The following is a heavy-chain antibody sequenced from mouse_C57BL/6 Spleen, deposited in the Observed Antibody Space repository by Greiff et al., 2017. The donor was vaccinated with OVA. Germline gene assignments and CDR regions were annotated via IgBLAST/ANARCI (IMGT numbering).Heavy chain of an antibody. D-gene: IGHD6-1*01. Sequence: QVQLQQPGAELVKPGASVKLSCKASGYTFTSYWMPWVKQRPGQGLEWIGMIHPNSGSTNYNDKFKSKATLTVDNSSSTAYMQLSSLTSEDSAVYCCTPGGAAQNPYAYWGQWALVTVYA. CDR2: IHPNSGST. V-gene: IGHV1-64*01. J-gene: IGHJ3*01. CDR3: TPGGAAQNPYAY. CDR1: GYTFTSYW.